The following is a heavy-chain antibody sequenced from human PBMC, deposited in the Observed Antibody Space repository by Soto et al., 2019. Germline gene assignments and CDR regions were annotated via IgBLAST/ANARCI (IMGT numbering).Heavy chain of an antibody. V-gene: IGHV4-34*01. CDR1: GGSFSGYC. CDR3: ARRTVTLRGLDY. CDR2: INHSGST. J-gene: IGHJ4*02. Sequence: QVQLQQWGAGLLKPSETLSLTCAVYGGSFSGYCWSWIRQPPGKGLEWIGEINHSGSTNYNPSLKSRVTISVDTSKNQFSLKLSSVTAADTAVYYCARRTVTLRGLDYWGQGTLVTVSS. D-gene: IGHD4-17*01.